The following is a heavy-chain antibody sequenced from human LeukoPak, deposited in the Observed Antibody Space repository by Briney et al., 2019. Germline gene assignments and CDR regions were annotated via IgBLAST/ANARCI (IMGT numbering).Heavy chain of an antibody. J-gene: IGHJ3*02. D-gene: IGHD3-10*01. CDR1: GGSIVSYH. CDR2: IYYSGTT. Sequence: SETLSLTCTVSGGSIVSYHWTWIRQPPGKGLEWIGYIYYSGTTNYNPSVKSRVTISVDTSKNQFSLKLSSVTAADTAVYYCARVGITTVRGILNDAFDIWGQGTMVTVSS. V-gene: IGHV4-59*08. CDR3: ARVGITTVRGILNDAFDI.